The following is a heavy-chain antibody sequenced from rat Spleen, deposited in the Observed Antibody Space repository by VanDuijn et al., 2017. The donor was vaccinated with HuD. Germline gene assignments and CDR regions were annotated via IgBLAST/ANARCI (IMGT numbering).Heavy chain of an antibody. CDR2: ISTGGGTT. D-gene: IGHD1-10*01. Sequence: EVQLVESGGGLVQPGRSLKLSCAVSGFTFSHYYMAWVRQAPTKGLEWVAYISTGGGTTYYRDSVKGRFTISRDDAKSTLYLQMDSLRSEDTATYYCARQYNNFGYFDYWGQGVMVTVSS. J-gene: IGHJ2*01. V-gene: IGHV5-25*01. CDR1: GFTFSHYY. CDR3: ARQYNNFGYFDY.